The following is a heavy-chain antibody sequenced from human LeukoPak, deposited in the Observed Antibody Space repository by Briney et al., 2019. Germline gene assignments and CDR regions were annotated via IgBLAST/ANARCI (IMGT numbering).Heavy chain of an antibody. CDR2: ISSSSSYI. CDR1: GFTFSSYS. J-gene: IGHJ4*02. Sequence: PGGSLGLSCAASGFTFSSYSMNWVRQAPGKGLEWVSSISSSSSYIYYADSVKDRFTISRDNAKNSLYLQMNSLRAEDTAVYYCAKVGTIFGVVTFFYFDYWGQGTLVTVSS. V-gene: IGHV3-21*04. CDR3: AKVGTIFGVVTFFYFDY. D-gene: IGHD3-3*01.